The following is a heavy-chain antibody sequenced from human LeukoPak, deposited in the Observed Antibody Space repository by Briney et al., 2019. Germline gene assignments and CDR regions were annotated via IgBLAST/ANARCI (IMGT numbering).Heavy chain of an antibody. J-gene: IGHJ6*02. D-gene: IGHD5-12*01. Sequence: ASVKVSCKASGYTFTSYYMHWVRQATGQGLEWMGIINPSGGSTSYAQKFQSRVTMTRDTSTSTVYMELSSLRSEDTAVYYCARDLRGYSYYYGMDVWGQGTTVTVSS. CDR1: GYTFTSYY. V-gene: IGHV1-46*01. CDR3: ARDLRGYSYYYGMDV. CDR2: INPSGGST.